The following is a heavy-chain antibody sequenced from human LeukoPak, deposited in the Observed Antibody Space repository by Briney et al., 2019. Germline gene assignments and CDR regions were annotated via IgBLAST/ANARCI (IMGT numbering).Heavy chain of an antibody. CDR3: ARNLGYCSGGSCSRGMV. D-gene: IGHD2-15*01. CDR1: GFTFSSYW. Sequence: PGGSLRLSCAASGFTFSSYWMSWVRQAPGKGLEWVANIKQDGSEKYYVDSVKGRFTISRDNAKNSLYLQMNSLRAEDTAVYYCARNLGYCSGGSCSRGMVWGQGTLVTVSS. V-gene: IGHV3-7*01. CDR2: IKQDGSEK. J-gene: IGHJ4*02.